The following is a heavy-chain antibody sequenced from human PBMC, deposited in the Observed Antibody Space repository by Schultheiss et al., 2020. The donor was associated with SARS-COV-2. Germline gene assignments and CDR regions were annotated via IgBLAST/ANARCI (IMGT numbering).Heavy chain of an antibody. Sequence: GGSLRLSCAASGFTFSSYSMNWVRQAPGKGLEWVSAISGSGGSTYYADSVKGRFTISRDNSKNTLCLQMNSLRAEDTAVYYCAKDLNYQLLPPAGFDPWGQGTLVTVSS. CDR1: GFTFSSYS. J-gene: IGHJ5*02. V-gene: IGHV3-23*01. D-gene: IGHD2-2*01. CDR3: AKDLNYQLLPPAGFDP. CDR2: ISGSGGST.